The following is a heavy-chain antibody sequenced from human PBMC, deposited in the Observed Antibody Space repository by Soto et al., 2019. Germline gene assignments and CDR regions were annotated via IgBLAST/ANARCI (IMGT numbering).Heavy chain of an antibody. CDR2: INTHNGNT. CDR1: GCTFTTYG. CDR3: TREGSAPYYYYGMDA. J-gene: IGHJ6*02. V-gene: IGHV1-18*01. Sequence: QVQLEQSAPEVKKPGASVKFSCKASGCTFTTYGISWVRQAPGQGLEWLGWINTHNGNTNYAQNLQGRVIMTADTSTSTAYMELRSLRSDDTAIYYCTREGSAPYYYYGMDAWGQGTTVTVSS. D-gene: IGHD3-10*01.